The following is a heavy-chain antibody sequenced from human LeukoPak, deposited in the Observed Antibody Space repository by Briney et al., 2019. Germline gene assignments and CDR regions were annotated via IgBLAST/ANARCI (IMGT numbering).Heavy chain of an antibody. Sequence: SQTLSLTCTVSGGSISSGSYYWTWIRQPAGKTLEWIGRIHTSGSTNYNPSLKSRVTISGDTSKNQFSLKVSSVTAADTAVYYCARGNKDGIIVSRFDYWGQGNLVTVSS. CDR3: ARGNKDGIIVSRFDY. J-gene: IGHJ4*02. D-gene: IGHD1-26*01. V-gene: IGHV4-61*02. CDR2: IHTSGST. CDR1: GGSISSGSYY.